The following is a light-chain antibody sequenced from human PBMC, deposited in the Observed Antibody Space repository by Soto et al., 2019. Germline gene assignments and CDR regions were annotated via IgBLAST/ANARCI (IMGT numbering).Light chain of an antibody. J-gene: IGLJ2*01. CDR2: SNN. CDR1: SSNIGSNN. CDR3: AAWDDSLNSPV. Sequence: QSVLTQPPSASGTPGQRVTISCSGSSSNIGSNNVNWYQQLPGTAPKLLIYSNNQRPPGVPDRFSGSKSGTSASLAISGLQSEDEADYYCAAWDDSLNSPVFGGGTKLTVL. V-gene: IGLV1-44*01.